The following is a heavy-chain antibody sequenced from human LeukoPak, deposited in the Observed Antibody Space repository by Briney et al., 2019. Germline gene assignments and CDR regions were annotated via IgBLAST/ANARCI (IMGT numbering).Heavy chain of an antibody. V-gene: IGHV3-11*01. Sequence: GGSLRLSCAASGFTFSDYYMSWIRRAPGKGLEWVSYISSSGSTIYYADSVQGRFTISRDNAKNSLYLQMNSLRAEDTAVYYCARDQIVVVPAANDYYGMDVWGQGTTVTVSS. CDR2: ISSSGSTI. CDR3: ARDQIVVVPAANDYYGMDV. D-gene: IGHD2-2*01. CDR1: GFTFSDYY. J-gene: IGHJ6*02.